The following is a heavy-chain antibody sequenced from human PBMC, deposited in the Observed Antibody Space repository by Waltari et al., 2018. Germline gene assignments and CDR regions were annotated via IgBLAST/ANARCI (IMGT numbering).Heavy chain of an antibody. CDR3: ARDSPDIVVVVAATGRYFDL. Sequence: QVQLQESGPGLVKPSGTLSLTCAVSGGSISSSNWWSWVRQPPGRGLEWIGEIYHSGSTNYNPSLKIRVTISVDKSKNQFSLKLSSVTAADTAVYYCARDSPDIVVVVAATGRYFDLWGRGTLVTVSS. J-gene: IGHJ2*01. V-gene: IGHV4-4*02. D-gene: IGHD2-15*01. CDR2: IYHSGST. CDR1: GGSISSSNW.